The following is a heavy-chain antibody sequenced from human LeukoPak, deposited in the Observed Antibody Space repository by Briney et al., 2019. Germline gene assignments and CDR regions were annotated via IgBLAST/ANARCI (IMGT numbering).Heavy chain of an antibody. Sequence: GGSLRLSCAASGFTFSSYWMTWVRQAPGKGLAWVANIKQDGSAKYYMDSVKGRFTISRDNAKNSLYLQMNSLGDEDTAVYYCARVNPLMAPGAVDIWGQGTKVAV. V-gene: IGHV3-7*01. D-gene: IGHD2-8*01. CDR2: IKQDGSAK. CDR3: ARVNPLMAPGAVDI. J-gene: IGHJ3*02. CDR1: GFTFSSYW.